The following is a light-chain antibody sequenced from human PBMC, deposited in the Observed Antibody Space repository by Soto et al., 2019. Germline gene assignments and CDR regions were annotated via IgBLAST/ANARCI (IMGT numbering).Light chain of an antibody. Sequence: ETVMTQSPATLSVSPGERATLSCRASQSLSTSLAWYQQNPGQAPRLLIYGADTRATGVPARFSGAGSGTEFTLTIDSLQSEDFAVYYCHQYDDWPCTFGQGTKVELK. CDR2: GAD. CDR1: QSLSTS. J-gene: IGKJ2*02. CDR3: HQYDDWPCT. V-gene: IGKV3-15*01.